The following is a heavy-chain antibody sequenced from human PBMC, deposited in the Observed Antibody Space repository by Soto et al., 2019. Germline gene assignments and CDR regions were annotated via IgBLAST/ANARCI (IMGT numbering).Heavy chain of an antibody. D-gene: IGHD3-3*01. CDR1: GFTFSSYG. CDR2: ISYDGSNK. CDR3: AKDQGFWSGYSGVGY. Sequence: QVQLVESGGGVVQPGRSLRLSCAASGFTFSSYGMHWVRQAPGKGLEWVAVISYDGSNKYYADSVKGRFIISRDNSKNTLYLQMNSLRAVDTAVYYCAKDQGFWSGYSGVGYWGQGTLVTVSS. V-gene: IGHV3-30*18. J-gene: IGHJ4*02.